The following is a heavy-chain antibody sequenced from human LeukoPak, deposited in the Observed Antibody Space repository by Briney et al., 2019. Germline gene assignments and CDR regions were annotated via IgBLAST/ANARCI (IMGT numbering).Heavy chain of an antibody. Sequence: GGSLRLSCAASGFTFSNYNMNWVRQAPGKGLEWVSYISSSSRTIYYADSVKGRFTISRDNAKNSLYLQMNSLRAEDTAVYYCARSSGSYPFDYWGQGTLVTVSS. J-gene: IGHJ4*02. CDR2: ISSSSRTI. D-gene: IGHD1-26*01. V-gene: IGHV3-48*04. CDR3: ARSSGSYPFDY. CDR1: GFTFSNYN.